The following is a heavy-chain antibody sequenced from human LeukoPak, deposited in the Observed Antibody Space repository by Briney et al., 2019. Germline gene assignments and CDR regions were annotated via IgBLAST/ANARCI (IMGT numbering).Heavy chain of an antibody. CDR1: GFTFSSYG. Sequence: GGSLRLSCAASGFTFSSYGMHWVRQAPGKGLEWVAVIWYDGSNKYYADSVKGRFTISRDNSKNTLYLQMNGLRAEDTAVYYCARDPYYDILTGYYAAGYFDYWGQGTLVTVSS. D-gene: IGHD3-9*01. V-gene: IGHV3-33*01. CDR3: ARDPYYDILTGYYAAGYFDY. CDR2: IWYDGSNK. J-gene: IGHJ4*02.